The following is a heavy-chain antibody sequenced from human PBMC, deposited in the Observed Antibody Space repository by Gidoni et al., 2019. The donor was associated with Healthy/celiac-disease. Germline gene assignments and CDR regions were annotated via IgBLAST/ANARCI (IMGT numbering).Heavy chain of an antibody. J-gene: IGHJ5*02. CDR3: ARSPYGDYGYNWFDP. Sequence: QVQLQQWGAGLLKPSETLSLTCAVYGESFSGYYWSWIRQPPGKGLEWIGEINHSGSTNYNPSLKSRVTISVDTSKNQFSLKLSSVTAADTAVYYCARSPYGDYGYNWFDPWGQGTLVTVSS. V-gene: IGHV4-34*01. CDR2: INHSGST. CDR1: GESFSGYY. D-gene: IGHD4-17*01.